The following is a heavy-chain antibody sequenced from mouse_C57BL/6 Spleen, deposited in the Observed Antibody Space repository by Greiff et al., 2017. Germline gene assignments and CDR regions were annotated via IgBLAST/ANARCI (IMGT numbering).Heavy chain of an antibody. CDR3: ARDPSTMVTTRYFDV. CDR1: GFTFSSYA. V-gene: IGHV5-4*01. J-gene: IGHJ1*03. Sequence: EVKLVESGGGLVKPGGSLKLSCAASGFTFSSYAMSWVRQTPEKRLEWVATISDGGSYTYYPDNVQGRFTISRDNAKNNLYLQMSHLKSEDTAMYYCARDPSTMVTTRYFDVWGTGTTVTVSS. CDR2: ISDGGSYT. D-gene: IGHD2-2*01.